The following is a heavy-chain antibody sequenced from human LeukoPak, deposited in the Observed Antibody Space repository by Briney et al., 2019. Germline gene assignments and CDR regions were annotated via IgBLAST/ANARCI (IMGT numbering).Heavy chain of an antibody. CDR1: GGSISSSSYY. D-gene: IGHD3-22*01. Sequence: SETLSLTCTVSGGSISSSSYYWSWIRQPAGKGLEWIGRIYTSGSTNYNPSLKSRVTISVDTSKNQFSLKLSSVTAADTAVYYCARGLYDSSGYYPSGAFDIWGQGTMVTVSS. V-gene: IGHV4-61*02. CDR2: IYTSGST. CDR3: ARGLYDSSGYYPSGAFDI. J-gene: IGHJ3*02.